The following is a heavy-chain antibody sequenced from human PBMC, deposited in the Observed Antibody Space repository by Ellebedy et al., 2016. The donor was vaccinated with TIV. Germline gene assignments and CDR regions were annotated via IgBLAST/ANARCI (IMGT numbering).Heavy chain of an antibody. CDR2: INTNTGTP. CDR3: LRDLPSRYSAGWEGDF. CDR1: GYRFTDYV. Sequence: AASVKVSCKASGYRFTDYVINWMRQAPGQGLEWMGWINTNTGTPRYAQGFGGRFVFSVDTSVNTAYLQISSLTAEDTAIYYCLRDLPSRYSAGWEGDFWGQGALITVSS. D-gene: IGHD6-19*01. J-gene: IGHJ4*02. V-gene: IGHV7-4-1*02.